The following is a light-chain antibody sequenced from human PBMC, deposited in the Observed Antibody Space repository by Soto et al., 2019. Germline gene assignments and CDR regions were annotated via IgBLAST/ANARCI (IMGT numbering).Light chain of an antibody. CDR1: QIITSNQ. J-gene: IGKJ2*01. CDR2: GAS. Sequence: DIVLTQSPGTLSFSPGDRATLSCRASQIITSNQLAWYQHRPGQAPRLLIYGASSRAAGIPDRFTGSGSGTDFTLTIKRLEAEDFAVYYCQQYGTSPYTFGQGARLDFK. V-gene: IGKV3-20*01. CDR3: QQYGTSPYT.